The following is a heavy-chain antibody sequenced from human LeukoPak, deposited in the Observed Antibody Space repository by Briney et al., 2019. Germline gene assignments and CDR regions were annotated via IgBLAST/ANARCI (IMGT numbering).Heavy chain of an antibody. CDR2: IRSKANSYAT. V-gene: IGHV3-73*01. D-gene: IGHD3-22*01. J-gene: IGHJ4*02. Sequence: GGSLKLSCAASGFTFCGSAMHWGRQASGKGLEWVGRIRSKANSYATAYAASVKGRFTISRDDSKNTAYLQMNSLKTEDTAVYYCTRSQSDYYESSGYPYWGQGTLVTVSS. CDR1: GFTFCGSA. CDR3: TRSQSDYYESSGYPY.